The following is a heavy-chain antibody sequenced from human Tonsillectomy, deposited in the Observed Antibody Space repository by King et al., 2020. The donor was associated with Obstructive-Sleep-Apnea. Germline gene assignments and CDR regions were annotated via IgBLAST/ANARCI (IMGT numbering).Heavy chain of an antibody. V-gene: IGHV2-70*11. CDR2: IDWDDDE. J-gene: IGHJ6*02. Sequence: RVTLKESGPALVKPTQTLTLTCTFSGFSLSTSGMCVNWIRQPPGKALGWLARIDWDDDEHYNTSLRTRLTISKDTPKNQVVLKMTNVDPVDTATYYCARIVSHYGSGSISCMDVWGQGTMVTVSS. CDR3: ARIVSHYGSGSISCMDV. CDR1: GFSLSTSGMC. D-gene: IGHD3-10*01.